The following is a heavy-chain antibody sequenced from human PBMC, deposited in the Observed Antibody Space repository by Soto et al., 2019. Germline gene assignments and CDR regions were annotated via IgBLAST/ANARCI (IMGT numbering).Heavy chain of an antibody. V-gene: IGHV4-4*02. CDR2: IYQSGTT. CDR3: ATEDSMNWTHDY. J-gene: IGHJ4*02. CDR1: GGSSSNIHV. D-gene: IGHD1-1*01. Sequence: PSETLSLTCVVLGGSSSNIHVRSRVRQPPGKGLEWIGEIYQSGTTDYNPSLKSRVTMSVDKSRNQLSLTLNSVTAADTAVYYCATEDSMNWTHDYWGQGTLVTVSS.